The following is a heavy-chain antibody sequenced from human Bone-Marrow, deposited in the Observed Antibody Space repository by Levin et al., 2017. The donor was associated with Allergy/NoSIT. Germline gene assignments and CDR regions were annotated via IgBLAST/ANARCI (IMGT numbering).Heavy chain of an antibody. Sequence: ASVKVSCKTSGGTFSTYAISWVRQAPGQRLEWMGWINTGNGNTKYSQKFQGRVSITRDTSASTAYMEVRSLRSEDTAMYFCARAKMDIVVVPAAKDIWGQGTMVTVSS. CDR2: INTGNGNT. V-gene: IGHV1-3*04. CDR1: GGTFSTYA. J-gene: IGHJ3*02. CDR3: ARAKMDIVVVPAAKDI. D-gene: IGHD2-2*03.